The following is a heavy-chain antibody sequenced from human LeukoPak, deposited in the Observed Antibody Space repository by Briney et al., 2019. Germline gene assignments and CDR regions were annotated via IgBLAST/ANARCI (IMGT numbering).Heavy chain of an antibody. J-gene: IGHJ5*02. CDR2: IYYRGST. CDR3: ARGDSAGSGQPFDP. CDR1: GGSISSGTYS. D-gene: IGHD3-10*01. Sequence: PSETLSLTCTVSGGSISSGTYSWGWIRQPPGKGLEWIGTIYYRGSTFYNPSLKSRVTILVDTSKNQFSLKMSSVTAADTAVYYCARGDSAGSGQPFDPWGQGTLVTVSS. V-gene: IGHV4-39*07.